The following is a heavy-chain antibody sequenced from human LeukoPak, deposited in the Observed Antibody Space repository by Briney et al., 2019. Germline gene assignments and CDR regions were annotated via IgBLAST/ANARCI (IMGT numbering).Heavy chain of an antibody. J-gene: IGHJ4*02. V-gene: IGHV4-39*07. Sequence: PSETLSLTCTVSGGSISSSSYYWGWIRQPPGKGLEWLGSIYYSGSTYYNPSLKSRVTISVETSKNQFSLKLSSVTAGDTAVDYCARLLYDSSGYYYGFDYWGQGTLVTVSS. CDR1: GGSISSSSYY. D-gene: IGHD3-22*01. CDR2: IYYSGST. CDR3: ARLLYDSSGYYYGFDY.